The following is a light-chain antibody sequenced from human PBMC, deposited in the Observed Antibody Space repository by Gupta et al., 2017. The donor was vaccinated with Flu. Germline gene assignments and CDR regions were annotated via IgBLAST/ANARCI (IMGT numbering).Light chain of an antibody. V-gene: IGLV2-23*01. J-gene: IGLJ2*01. CDR1: SSDVGSHNL. CDR3: CSYAGSSTLV. CDR2: EGT. Sequence: QSDLTQPDSVSGSPGQSITISCTGTSSDVGSHNLVSWYQQHPGKAPKLMIYEGTKRPSGVSNRFSGSKSGNTASLTISGLQAEDEADYYCCSYAGSSTLVFGGGTKLTVL.